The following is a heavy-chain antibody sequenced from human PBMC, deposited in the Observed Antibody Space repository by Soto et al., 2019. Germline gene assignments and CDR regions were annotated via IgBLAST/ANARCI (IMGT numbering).Heavy chain of an antibody. CDR3: VRDGEYCSDGSCYSD. J-gene: IGHJ4*02. CDR1: GGTFSSYA. CDR2: IIPIFGTA. Sequence: QVQLVQSGAEVKKPGSSVKVSCKASGGTFSSYAISWVRQAPGQGLEWMGGIIPIFGTANYAPKFQGRVTITADESTSTDYMELSRLSSEDTVVYYCVRDGEYCSDGSCYSDWGQGTLVTVCS. V-gene: IGHV1-69*01. D-gene: IGHD2-15*01.